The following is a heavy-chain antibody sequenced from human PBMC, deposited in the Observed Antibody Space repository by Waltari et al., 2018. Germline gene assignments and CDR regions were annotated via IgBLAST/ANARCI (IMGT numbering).Heavy chain of an antibody. Sequence: QVKLVGSGGGVVQPGRYLRLSCAASEFSVGSYAMHWFRLAPGKGLEWVAVISYDGSNKYYADSVKGRFTISRDNSKNTLYLQMNSLRAEDTAVYYCAGDLTPIGLDYWGQGTLVTVSS. J-gene: IGHJ4*02. V-gene: IGHV3-30-3*01. CDR3: AGDLTPIGLDY. CDR1: EFSVGSYA. CDR2: ISYDGSNK.